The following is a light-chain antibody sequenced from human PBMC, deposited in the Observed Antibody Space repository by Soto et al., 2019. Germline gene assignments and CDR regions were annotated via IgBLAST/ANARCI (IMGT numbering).Light chain of an antibody. V-gene: IGLV1-44*01. J-gene: IGLJ3*02. CDR3: ASWDDSLNGVV. CDR1: HSNIGTKA. Sequence: QAVVTQPPSASGTPGQRVTISCSGSHSNIGTKAVKWFQQVPGAAPKSLIYKTDQRPSGVPDRFSGSKSGTSASLAISGLQPEDEADYYCASWDDSLNGVVFGGGTSSPS. CDR2: KTD.